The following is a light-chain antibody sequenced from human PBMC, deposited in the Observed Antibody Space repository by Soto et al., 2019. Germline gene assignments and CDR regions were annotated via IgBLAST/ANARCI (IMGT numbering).Light chain of an antibody. J-gene: IGLJ2*01. CDR3: CSYAGRYTL. V-gene: IGLV2-11*01. Sequence: QSALTQPRSVSGSPGQSVTISCTGTSSDVGSYNYVSWYQQHPGKAPKFIIYDVTKRPPGVPDRFSGSKSGNTVSLTISGLQAEDEADYYCCSYAGRYTLFGGGTKLTVL. CDR1: SSDVGSYNY. CDR2: DVT.